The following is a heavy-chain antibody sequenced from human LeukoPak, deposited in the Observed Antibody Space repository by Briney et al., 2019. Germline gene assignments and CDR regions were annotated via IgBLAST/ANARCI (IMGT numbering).Heavy chain of an antibody. D-gene: IGHD4-17*01. Sequence: GGSLRLSCAASGFTFSSYATSWVRQAPGKGLEWVSAISGSGGSTYYADSVKGRFTISRDNSKNTLYLQMNSLRAEGTAVYYCAKDRDYGDSYFDYWGQGTLVTVSS. CDR2: ISGSGGST. J-gene: IGHJ4*02. CDR1: GFTFSSYA. CDR3: AKDRDYGDSYFDY. V-gene: IGHV3-23*01.